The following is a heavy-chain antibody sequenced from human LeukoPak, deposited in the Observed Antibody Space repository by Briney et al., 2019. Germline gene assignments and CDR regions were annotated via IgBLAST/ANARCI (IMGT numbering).Heavy chain of an antibody. CDR1: GFTFSGYW. V-gene: IGHV3-7*04. CDR2: IKHDGSDK. CDR3: ARSQSLGY. Sequence: GGSLRLSCAASGFTFSGYWMSWVRQAPGKGLEWVANIKHDGSDKYYVDSVKGRFTISRDNAENSLYLQMNSLRAEDTAMYYCARSQSLGYWGQGSLVTVSS. J-gene: IGHJ4*02.